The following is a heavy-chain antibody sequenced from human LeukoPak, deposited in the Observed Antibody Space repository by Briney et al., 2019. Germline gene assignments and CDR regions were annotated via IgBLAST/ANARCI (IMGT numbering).Heavy chain of an antibody. CDR1: GGSFSGYY. CDR2: INHSGST. V-gene: IGHV4-34*01. D-gene: IGHD1-7*01. J-gene: IGHJ5*02. Sequence: SETLSLTCAVYGGSFSGYYWSWIRQPPGKGLEWIGEINHSGSTNYNPSLKSRVTISVDTSKNQYSLKLSSVTAADRAVYYCARGLGLELPDEKNWFDPWGQGTLVTVSS. CDR3: ARGLGLELPDEKNWFDP.